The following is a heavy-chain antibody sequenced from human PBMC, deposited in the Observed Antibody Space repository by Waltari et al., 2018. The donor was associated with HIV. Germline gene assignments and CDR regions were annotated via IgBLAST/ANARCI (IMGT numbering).Heavy chain of an antibody. CDR2: ISSSGSTI. V-gene: IGHV3-48*03. CDR3: ARSGLYDTSGYYAPFGY. Sequence: EVQLVESGGGLVQPGGSLRLSCAASGFTFSNYEMNWVRQAPGKGLEWISYISSSGSTIYYADSVKGRLTISRDKAKNSLYVQMNSLRAEDTAVYYCARSGLYDTSGYYAPFGYWGQGTLVTVSS. D-gene: IGHD3-22*01. J-gene: IGHJ4*02. CDR1: GFTFSNYE.